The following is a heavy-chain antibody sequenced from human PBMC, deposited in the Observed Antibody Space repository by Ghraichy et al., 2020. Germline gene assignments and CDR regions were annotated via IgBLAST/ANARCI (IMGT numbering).Heavy chain of an antibody. J-gene: IGHJ4*02. CDR2: ISSSGTTV. D-gene: IGHD3-22*01. CDR3: VRDYYSDTSGYAWRFDS. V-gene: IGHV3-48*04. Sequence: GSLRLSCAASGFTFSSYTMNWVRQAPGKGLEWVSYISSSGTTVYYADSVKGRFTISRDNAKNSLYLQMNSLRAEDTAVYYCVRDYYSDTSGYAWRFDSWGQGTLVTVSS. CDR1: GFTFSSYT.